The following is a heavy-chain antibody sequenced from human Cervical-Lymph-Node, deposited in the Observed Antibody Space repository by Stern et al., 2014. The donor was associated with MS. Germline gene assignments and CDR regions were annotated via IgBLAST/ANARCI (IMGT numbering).Heavy chain of an antibody. D-gene: IGHD6-13*01. V-gene: IGHV1-3*01. CDR2: INAGKGNT. CDR3: TRESPSSWYNVEYFQH. CDR1: GYTFTSYT. J-gene: IGHJ1*01. Sequence: QVQLVQSGAELKKPGASVKISCKTSGYTFTSYTIHWVRQAPGQSLEWMGWINAGKGNTRYSQKLQDRVTFTRDTSANTVYMEVAGLRSEDTAVYFCTRESPSSWYNVEYFQHWGQGTLVTVSS.